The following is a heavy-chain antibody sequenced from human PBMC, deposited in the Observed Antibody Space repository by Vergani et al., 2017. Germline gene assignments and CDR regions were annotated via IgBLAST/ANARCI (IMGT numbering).Heavy chain of an antibody. CDR2: ISYDGTQK. D-gene: IGHD6-19*01. J-gene: IGHJ1*01. V-gene: IGHV3-30*03. CDR3: ATYVCGTPGCQIGYFSE. Sequence: QVHLVESGGGVVQPGRSLRLSCVVSGFTSSYYGMHWVRQAPGKGLEWVAVISYDGTQKYYADSVKGRFTISRDNSKSTLYLQMNSLRTEDTAVYYCATYVCGTPGCQIGYFSEWGEGTLVTVSS. CDR1: GFTSSYYG.